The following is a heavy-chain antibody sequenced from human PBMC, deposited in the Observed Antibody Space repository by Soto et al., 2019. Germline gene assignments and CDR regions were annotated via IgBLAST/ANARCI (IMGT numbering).Heavy chain of an antibody. J-gene: IGHJ6*03. CDR2: IGAYNGNT. V-gene: IGHV1-18*01. CDR3: ARGQYDFWSGYPYYYYYYMDV. CDR1: GYTFTSYG. Sequence: ASVKVSCKASGYTFTSYGISWVRQAPGQGLEWMGWIGAYNGNTNYAQKLQGRVTMTTDTSTSTAYMELRSLRSDDTAVYYCARGQYDFWSGYPYYYYYYMDVWGKGTTVTVSS. D-gene: IGHD3-3*01.